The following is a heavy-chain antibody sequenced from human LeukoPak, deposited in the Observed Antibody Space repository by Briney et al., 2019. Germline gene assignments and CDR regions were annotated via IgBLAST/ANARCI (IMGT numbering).Heavy chain of an antibody. CDR1: GFTFSTYG. D-gene: IGHD2-15*01. V-gene: IGHV3-21*01. J-gene: IGHJ6*03. CDR3: ARFCGSGSCPYYYHMDV. CDR2: ISSPHNYI. Sequence: GGSLRLSCTASGFTFSTYGMLWVRQAPGKGLEWVSSISSPHNYIYYADSLKGRFTISRDNAKNSLYLQMNSLRAEDTAVYHCARFCGSGSCPYYYHMDVWGKGTTVTVSS.